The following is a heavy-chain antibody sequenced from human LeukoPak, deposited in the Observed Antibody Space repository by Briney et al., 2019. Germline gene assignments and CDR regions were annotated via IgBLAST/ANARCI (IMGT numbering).Heavy chain of an antibody. D-gene: IGHD3-9*01. CDR3: ARGGGPQGLRYFDWLSD. Sequence: ASVEVSCKASGYTFTSYDINWVRQATGQGLEWMGWMNPNSGNTGYAQKFQGRVTMTRNTSISTAYMELSSLRSEDTAVYYCARGGGPQGLRYFDWLSDWGQGTLVTVSS. V-gene: IGHV1-8*01. CDR1: GYTFTSYD. CDR2: MNPNSGNT. J-gene: IGHJ4*02.